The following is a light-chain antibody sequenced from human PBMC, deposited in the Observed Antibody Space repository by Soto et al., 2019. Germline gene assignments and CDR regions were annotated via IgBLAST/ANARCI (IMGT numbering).Light chain of an antibody. Sequence: QSALTQPASVSGSPGQSITISCTGTSSDVGGYNYVSWYQQHPGKAPKLMIYEVSNRTSGVSNRFSGSKSGNTASLTISWLQAEDEADYYCSSYTSSSTKNVFGPGTKLTVL. V-gene: IGLV2-14*01. CDR1: SSDVGGYNY. J-gene: IGLJ1*01. CDR2: EVS. CDR3: SSYTSSSTKNV.